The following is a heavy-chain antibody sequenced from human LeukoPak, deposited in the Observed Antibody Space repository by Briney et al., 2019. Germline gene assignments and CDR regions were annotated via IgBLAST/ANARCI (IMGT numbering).Heavy chain of an antibody. V-gene: IGHV1-18*01. D-gene: IGHD3-10*01. CDR2: ISAYNGNT. Sequence: ASVKVSCKASGYTFTSYGISWVRQAPGQGLEWMGWISAYNGNTNYAQKLQGRVTMTTDTSTSTAYMELRSLRSDDTAVYYCARARVRDYGSGSWRFDYWGQGTLVTVSS. CDR1: GYTFTSYG. CDR3: ARARVRDYGSGSWRFDY. J-gene: IGHJ4*02.